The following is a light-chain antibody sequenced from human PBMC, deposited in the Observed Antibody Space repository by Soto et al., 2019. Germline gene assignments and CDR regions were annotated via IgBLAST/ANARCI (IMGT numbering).Light chain of an antibody. CDR2: GAS. V-gene: IGKV3-20*01. J-gene: IGKJ1*01. CDR1: QSVSSSY. CDR3: QQYGSSPWT. Sequence: EIVLTQSPGTLSLSPGERATLSCRASQSVSSSYLAWYQQKPGQAPRLLIYGASSRDTGIPDRFSGSGSGTEFTIKLSRMEPEDFAVYYCQQYGSSPWTFGHGTKVEVK.